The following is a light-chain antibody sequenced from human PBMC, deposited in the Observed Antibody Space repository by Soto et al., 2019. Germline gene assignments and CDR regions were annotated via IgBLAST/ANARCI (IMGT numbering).Light chain of an antibody. CDR3: HQYGSSPQT. Sequence: EIVLTQSPGTPSLSPGARATLSCRASQSVSSSYLAWYQQKPGQAPRLLIYGASSRATGIPDRFTGSGSGTDFTLTISRLEPEDFAVFYCHQYGSSPQTFGQGTKVDIK. V-gene: IGKV3-20*01. CDR1: QSVSSSY. CDR2: GAS. J-gene: IGKJ1*01.